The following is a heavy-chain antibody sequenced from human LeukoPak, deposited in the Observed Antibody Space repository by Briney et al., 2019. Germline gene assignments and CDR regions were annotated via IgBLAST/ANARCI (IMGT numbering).Heavy chain of an antibody. Sequence: ASVKVSCKVSGYTLTELSMHWVRQAPGKGLEWMGGFDPVDGETIYAQKFQGRVTMTEDTSTDTAYMELSSLRSEDTAVYYCATGGAVAEDYWWFDPWGQGTLVTVSS. CDR2: FDPVDGET. CDR3: ATGGAVAEDYWWFDP. V-gene: IGHV1-24*01. J-gene: IGHJ5*02. CDR1: GYTLTELS. D-gene: IGHD6-19*01.